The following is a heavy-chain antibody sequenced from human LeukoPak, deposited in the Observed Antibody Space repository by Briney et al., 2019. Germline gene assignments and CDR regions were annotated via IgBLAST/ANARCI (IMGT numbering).Heavy chain of an antibody. CDR2: IYYSGST. CDR3: ARAPGLGYYYYMDV. J-gene: IGHJ6*03. Sequence: SETLSLTCTVSGGSISSYYWSWIRQPPGKGLEWIGYIYYSGSTNYNPSLKSRVTISVDTSKNQFSLKLSSVTAADTAVYYCARAPGLGYYYYMDVWGKGTTVTVSS. V-gene: IGHV4-59*01. CDR1: GGSISSYY.